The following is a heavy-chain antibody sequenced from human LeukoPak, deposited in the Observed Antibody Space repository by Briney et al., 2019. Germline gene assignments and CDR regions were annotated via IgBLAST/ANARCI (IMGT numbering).Heavy chain of an antibody. J-gene: IGHJ6*03. CDR3: AKDSGSGNYAYYYYMDV. Sequence: GGSLRLSCAASGFTFDDYAMHWVRHAPGKGLEWVSGISWNSGSIGYADSVKGRFTISRDNAKNSLYLQMNSLRAEDTALYYCAKDSGSGNYAYYYYMDVWGKGTTVTVSS. V-gene: IGHV3-9*01. CDR1: GFTFDDYA. CDR2: ISWNSGSI. D-gene: IGHD4-11*01.